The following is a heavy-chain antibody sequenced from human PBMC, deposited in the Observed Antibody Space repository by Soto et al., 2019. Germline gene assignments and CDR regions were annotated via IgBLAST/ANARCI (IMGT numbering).Heavy chain of an antibody. D-gene: IGHD2-2*01. V-gene: IGHV1-24*01. CDR3: ATLTVVPADYRRFDP. CDR1: GHTLTELC. Sequence: GASVKVSCKVSGHTLTELCMHWVRQAPGKGLEWMGGFDPEDGETIYAQKFQGRVTMTEDTSTDTAYMELSSLRSEDTAVYYCATLTVVPADYRRFDPWGQGTLVTVSS. CDR2: FDPEDGET. J-gene: IGHJ5*02.